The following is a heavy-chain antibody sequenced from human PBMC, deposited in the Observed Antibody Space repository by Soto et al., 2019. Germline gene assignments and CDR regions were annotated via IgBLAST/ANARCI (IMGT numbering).Heavy chain of an antibody. CDR1: GGSISSGRYY. J-gene: IGHJ5*02. CDR3: ARVGGGIAAAGGNWFDP. D-gene: IGHD6-13*01. CDR2: IYYSGST. Sequence: QVQLQESGPGLVKPSQTLSLTCTVSGGSISSGRYYWSWIRQHPGKGLEWIGYIYYSGSTNYNPALKSRVTISVDPSKNQFSLKLSCVTAADTAVYYCARVGGGIAAAGGNWFDPWGQGTLVTVSS. V-gene: IGHV4-31*03.